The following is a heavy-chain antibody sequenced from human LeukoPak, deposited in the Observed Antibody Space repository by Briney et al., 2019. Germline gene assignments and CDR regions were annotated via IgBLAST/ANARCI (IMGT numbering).Heavy chain of an antibody. J-gene: IGHJ4*02. CDR1: GFTFNNYA. D-gene: IGHD6-19*01. Sequence: GGSLRLSCAASGFTFNNYAMSWVRQAPGKGLEWVSAISASASYTYYSDSVKGRFTISRDNSKNTLYLQLNSLSAGDTALYYCAKDGLGSGWYDSIDYWGQGTLVTVSS. V-gene: IGHV3-23*01. CDR2: ISASASYT. CDR3: AKDGLGSGWYDSIDY.